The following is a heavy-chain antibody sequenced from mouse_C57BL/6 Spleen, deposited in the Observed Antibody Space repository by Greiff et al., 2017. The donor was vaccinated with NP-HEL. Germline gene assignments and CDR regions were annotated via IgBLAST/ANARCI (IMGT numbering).Heavy chain of an antibody. Sequence: QVQLQQPGTELVKPGASVKLSCKASGYTFTSYWMHWVKQRPGQGLEWIGNINPSNGGTNYNEKFKSKATLTVEKSSSTAYMQLSSLTSEDSAVYYCARSTAQADYFDYWGQGTPLTVSS. CDR3: ARSTAQADYFDY. V-gene: IGHV1-53*01. CDR1: GYTFTSYW. J-gene: IGHJ2*01. CDR2: INPSNGGT. D-gene: IGHD3-2*02.